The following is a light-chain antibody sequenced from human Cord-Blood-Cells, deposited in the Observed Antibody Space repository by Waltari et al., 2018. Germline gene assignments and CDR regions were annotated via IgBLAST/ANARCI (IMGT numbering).Light chain of an antibody. J-gene: IGLJ3*02. Sequence: QSVLTQPPSASGTPGQRVTISCSGSSSNIGSNYVYWYQQHPGTAPKLLIYRNNQQPSGVPDRCSGSKSGTSASLAIIGRRYEDEADYYCAAWDDSLSGPVFGGGTKLTVL. CDR2: RNN. CDR3: AAWDDSLSGPV. V-gene: IGLV1-47*01. CDR1: SSNIGSNY.